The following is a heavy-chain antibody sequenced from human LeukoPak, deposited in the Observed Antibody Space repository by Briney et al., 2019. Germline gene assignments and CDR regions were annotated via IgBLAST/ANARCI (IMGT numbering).Heavy chain of an antibody. D-gene: IGHD1-1*01. V-gene: IGHV1-69*04. CDR3: ARVGQVERRRGGYFDY. Sequence: GASVKVSCKASGGTFSSYAISWVRQAPGQGLEWMGRIIPILGIANYAQKFQGRVTITADKSTSTAYMELSSLRSEDTAVYYCARVGQVERRRGGYFDYWGQGTLVTVSS. CDR1: GGTFSSYA. J-gene: IGHJ4*02. CDR2: IIPILGIA.